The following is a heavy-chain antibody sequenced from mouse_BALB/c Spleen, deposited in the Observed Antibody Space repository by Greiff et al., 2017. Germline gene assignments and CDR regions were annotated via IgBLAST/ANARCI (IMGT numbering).Heavy chain of an antibody. D-gene: IGHD2-2*01. J-gene: IGHJ2*01. CDR1: GYSITSGYF. Sequence: EVKLQESGPGLVKPSQSLSLTCSVTGYSITSGYFWNWIRQFPGNKLEWMGYISYDGSNNSNQSLKNRISITRDTSKNQFFLKLNSETTEDTATDSCAREGDDIDYWGQGTTLTVSS. CDR3: AREGDDIDY. CDR2: ISYDGSN. V-gene: IGHV3-6*02.